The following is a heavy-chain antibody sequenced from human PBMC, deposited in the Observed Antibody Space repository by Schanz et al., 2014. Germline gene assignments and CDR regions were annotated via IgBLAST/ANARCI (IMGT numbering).Heavy chain of an antibody. CDR1: GYTFTEYT. CDR2: INSANGNT. Sequence: QVLQVQSGSELKKPGTSVKVSCKASGYTFTEYTMYWLRQAPGQRLEWMGWINSANGNTKYSHRFQGRVTITRDTSATTAYMELRSLRSDDTAVYYCARGGYSSGWYDRDIAHFDYWGQGTLVTVSS. CDR3: ARGGYSSGWYDRDIAHFDY. D-gene: IGHD6-19*01. J-gene: IGHJ4*02. V-gene: IGHV1-3*01.